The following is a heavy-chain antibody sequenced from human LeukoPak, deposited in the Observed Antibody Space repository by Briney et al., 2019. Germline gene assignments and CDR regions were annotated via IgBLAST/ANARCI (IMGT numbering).Heavy chain of an antibody. V-gene: IGHV3-7*01. CDR2: IKQDEIEK. CDR1: GFTFRSHW. J-gene: IGHJ4*02. CDR3: AREGSTMIVHDY. D-gene: IGHD3-22*01. Sequence: GGSLRLSCAASGFTFRSHWMSWVRQAPGKGLEWVAKIKQDEIEKHYVDSVKGRFTISRDNAKNSVYLQMDSLRSEDTAVYYCAREGSTMIVHDYWGQGTLVTVSA.